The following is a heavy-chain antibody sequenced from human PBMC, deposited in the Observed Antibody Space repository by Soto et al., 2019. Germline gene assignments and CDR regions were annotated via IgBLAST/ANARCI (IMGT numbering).Heavy chain of an antibody. D-gene: IGHD3-9*01. V-gene: IGHV1-46*01. Sequence: ASVKGSCKASGYTFTSYYMHWVRQAPGQGLEWKGIINPSGGSTSYAQKFQGRVTMTRDTFTSTVYMELSSLRSEDTAVYYCARGGSYFDWLGTEGVGKFDYWGQGTLVTVSS. J-gene: IGHJ4*02. CDR2: INPSGGST. CDR1: GYTFTSYY. CDR3: ARGGSYFDWLGTEGVGKFDY.